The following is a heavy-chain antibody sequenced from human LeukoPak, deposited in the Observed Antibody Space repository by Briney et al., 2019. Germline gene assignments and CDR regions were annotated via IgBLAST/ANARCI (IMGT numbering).Heavy chain of an antibody. CDR3: ARANYYDSSGSIANWFDP. CDR2: IYHSGST. CDR1: SYSISSGYY. V-gene: IGHV4-38-2*01. D-gene: IGHD3-22*01. J-gene: IGHJ5*02. Sequence: SETLSLTCAVSSYSISSGYYWGWIRQPPGKGLEWIGSIYHSGSTYYNPSLKSRVTISVDTSKNQFSLKLSSVTAADTAVYYCARANYYDSSGSIANWFDPWGQGTLVTVSS.